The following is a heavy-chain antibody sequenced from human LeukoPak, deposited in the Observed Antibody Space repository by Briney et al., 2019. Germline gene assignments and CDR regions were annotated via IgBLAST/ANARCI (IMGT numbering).Heavy chain of an antibody. CDR3: ATAYSAFCSGPLAAFDY. V-gene: IGHV4-38-2*01. D-gene: IGHD3-3*01. CDR1: GYSISSVYY. J-gene: IGHJ4*02. CDR2: IDHSGST. Sequence: SETLSLTCAVSGYSISSVYYWGWIRQPPGKGLEWIGSIDHSGSTYYNPSLKSRVTISVDTSKNQFSLKLSSVPVADTAVYYCATAYSAFCSGPLAAFDYWGQGTLVAVSS.